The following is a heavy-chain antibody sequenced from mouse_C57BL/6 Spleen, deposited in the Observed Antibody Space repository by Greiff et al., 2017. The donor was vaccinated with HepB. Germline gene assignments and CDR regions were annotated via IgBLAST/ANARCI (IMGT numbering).Heavy chain of an antibody. V-gene: IGHV1-76*01. CDR1: GYTFTDYY. CDR3: ARELLLRPVCAY. Sequence: VQLQQSGAELVRPGASVKLSCKASGYTFTDYYINWVKQRPGQGLEWIARIYPGSGNTYYNEKFKGKATLTAEKSSSTAYMQLSSLTSEDSAVYCCARELLLRPVCAYWGQGTLVTVSA. J-gene: IGHJ3*01. CDR2: IYPGSGNT. D-gene: IGHD1-1*01.